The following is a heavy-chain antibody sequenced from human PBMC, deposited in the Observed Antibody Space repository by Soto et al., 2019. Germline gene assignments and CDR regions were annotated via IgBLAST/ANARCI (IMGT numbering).Heavy chain of an antibody. CDR3: ARHSPLDPTTVTGNGMDV. CDR2: IYYSRST. D-gene: IGHD1-20*01. V-gene: IGHV4-59*01. J-gene: IGHJ6*02. Sequence: PSETLSLTCTVSGGSISSYYWSWIRQPPGKGLEGIGYIYYSRSTKYNPSLQSRVTISVDTSKNQFSLKLSSVNAADTAVYYCARHSPLDPTTVTGNGMDVWGQGTTVTVSS. CDR1: GGSISSYY.